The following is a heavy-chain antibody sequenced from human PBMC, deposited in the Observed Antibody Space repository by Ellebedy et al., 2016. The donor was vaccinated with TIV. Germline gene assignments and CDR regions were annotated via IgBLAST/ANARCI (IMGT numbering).Heavy chain of an antibody. D-gene: IGHD6-19*01. CDR1: GYSISSGYY. V-gene: IGHV4-38-2*02. Sequence: SETLSLXXNVSGYSISSGYYWGWIRQPPGKGLEWIGSMFHSGSTYYSPSLESRVTISVDTTKNQWSLRLRSVTAADTAVYFCARALSRGWYLFDYWGQGILVSVSS. CDR3: ARALSRGWYLFDY. CDR2: MFHSGST. J-gene: IGHJ4*02.